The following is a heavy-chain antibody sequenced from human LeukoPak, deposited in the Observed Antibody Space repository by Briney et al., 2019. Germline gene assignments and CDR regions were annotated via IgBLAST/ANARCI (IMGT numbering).Heavy chain of an antibody. J-gene: IGHJ4*02. CDR3: ARDGGSGGYVGDY. V-gene: IGHV3-30-3*01. D-gene: IGHD5-12*01. CDR1: GFTFSSYA. CDR2: ISFDGSTK. Sequence: PGGSLRLSCAASGFTFSSYAMHWVRQAPGKGLEWVAVISFDGSTKYYADSVKGRFTISRDNSKNTLYLQINSLKTEDTAVYYCARDGGSGGYVGDYWGQGTLVIVSS.